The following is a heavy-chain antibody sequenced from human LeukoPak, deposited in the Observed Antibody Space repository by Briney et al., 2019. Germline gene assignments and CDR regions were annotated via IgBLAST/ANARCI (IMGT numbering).Heavy chain of an antibody. D-gene: IGHD5-18*01. CDR1: GYTFTSYG. J-gene: IGHJ5*02. Sequence: ASVKVSCKASGYTFTSYGISWVRQPPGQGLEWMGLISAYNGNTNYAQKLQGRDTMTTDTSMSPAYMELRSLRSHHTAVYYCARSTWIQIWQNKWFDPWGQGTLVTVSS. V-gene: IGHV1-18*01. CDR2: ISAYNGNT. CDR3: ARSTWIQIWQNKWFDP.